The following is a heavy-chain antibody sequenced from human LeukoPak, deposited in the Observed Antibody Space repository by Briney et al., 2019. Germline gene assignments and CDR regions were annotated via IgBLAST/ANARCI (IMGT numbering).Heavy chain of an antibody. CDR3: ASSYCGGDCQFDY. CDR2: IYPGDSDT. CDR1: GYSFSRYW. Sequence: KPGESLQISCKGSGYSFSRYWIGWVSQMPGKCLEWMGIIYPGDSDTRYSPFFQDQVTISADKSISTAFLQWSSLKASDTAMYYCASSYCGGDCQFDYWGQGTLVTVSS. V-gene: IGHV5-51*03. J-gene: IGHJ4*02. D-gene: IGHD2-21*02.